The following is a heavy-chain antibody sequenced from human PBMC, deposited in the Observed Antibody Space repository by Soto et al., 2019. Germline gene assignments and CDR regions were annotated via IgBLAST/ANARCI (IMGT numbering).Heavy chain of an antibody. CDR1: GGTFSRSG. J-gene: IGHJ6*02. CDR3: ARCPQPPDTADPYAVDV. CDR2: IVPSVDTT. Sequence: QVQLVQSGTEVKKPGASVKVSCKASGGTFSRSGFHWVRQAPGQGLEWMGMIVPSVDTTNYAQKVPARVTISADQFTSTVYMELRSLRSEDTAVYYCARCPQPPDTADPYAVDVWGQGTRVIVSS. V-gene: IGHV1-69*18. D-gene: IGHD5-18*01.